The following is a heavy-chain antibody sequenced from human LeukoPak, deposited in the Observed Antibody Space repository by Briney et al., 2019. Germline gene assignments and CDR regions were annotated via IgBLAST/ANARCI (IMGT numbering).Heavy chain of an antibody. V-gene: IGHV1-69*04. J-gene: IGHJ5*02. D-gene: IGHD3-3*01. CDR1: GYTFTSYC. Sequence: SVKVSCKASGYTFTSYCMHWVRQAPGQGLEWMGRIIPILGIANYAQKFQGRVTITADKSTSTAYMELSSLRSEDTAVYYCARELRFLEWLSSRYNWFDPWGQGTLVTVSS. CDR2: IIPILGIA. CDR3: ARELRFLEWLSSRYNWFDP.